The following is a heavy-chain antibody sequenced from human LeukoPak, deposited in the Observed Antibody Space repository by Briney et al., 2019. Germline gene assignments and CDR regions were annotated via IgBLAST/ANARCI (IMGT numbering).Heavy chain of an antibody. Sequence: SETLSLTCTVSSGPFYSYYWSWIRQAPGKGLEWIGYHYDSGSTHYNPSLKSRVSISLDTSKNQFSLNLSSVTAADTAVYYCARHSWVNGYFDYWGQGTLVTVSS. J-gene: IGHJ4*02. CDR3: ARHSWVNGYFDY. V-gene: IGHV4-59*08. CDR2: HYDSGST. D-gene: IGHD4-17*01. CDR1: SGPFYSYY.